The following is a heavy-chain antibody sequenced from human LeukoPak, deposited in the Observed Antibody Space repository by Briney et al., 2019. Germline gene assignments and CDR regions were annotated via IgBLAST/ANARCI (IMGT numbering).Heavy chain of an antibody. V-gene: IGHV4-31*03. Sequence: SETLSLTCTVSGGSISSGGYYWSWIRQHPGKGLEWIGYIYYSGSTYYNPSLKSRVTISVDTSKNQFSLKLSSVTAADTAVYYCARDPLSSYGGNRYYYYGMDVWGQGTTVTVSS. CDR3: ARDPLSSYGGNRYYYYGMDV. CDR1: GGSISSGGYY. J-gene: IGHJ6*02. D-gene: IGHD4-17*01. CDR2: IYYSGST.